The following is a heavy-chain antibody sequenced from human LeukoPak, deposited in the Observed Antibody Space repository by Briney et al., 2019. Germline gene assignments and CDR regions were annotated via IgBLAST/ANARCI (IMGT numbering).Heavy chain of an antibody. D-gene: IGHD6-13*01. J-gene: IGHJ3*02. Sequence: GASVKVSCKASGYTFTSYGISWMRQAPGQGLEWMGWISAYNGNTNYAQKLQGRVTMTTDTPTSTAYMELRSLRSDDTAVYYCARDGAAAVSDAFDIWGQGTMVTVSS. CDR1: GYTFTSYG. V-gene: IGHV1-18*01. CDR2: ISAYNGNT. CDR3: ARDGAAAVSDAFDI.